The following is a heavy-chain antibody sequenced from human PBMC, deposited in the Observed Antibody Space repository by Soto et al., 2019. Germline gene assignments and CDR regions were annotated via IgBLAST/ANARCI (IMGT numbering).Heavy chain of an antibody. D-gene: IGHD2-21*02. CDR3: ARSDCYGVCSGTWLDP. V-gene: IGHV4-4*02. Sequence: QGQLQESGPGLVKPSGTLSLTCAVSGGSISSDDWWTWVRQTPGKGLEWIGEIYHSGTTNYNPYLMSRVTIAVDKAKSQFSLRLDSVTAADTAVYYCARSDCYGVCSGTWLDPWGQGILVTVSS. J-gene: IGHJ5*02. CDR1: GGSISSDDW. CDR2: IYHSGTT.